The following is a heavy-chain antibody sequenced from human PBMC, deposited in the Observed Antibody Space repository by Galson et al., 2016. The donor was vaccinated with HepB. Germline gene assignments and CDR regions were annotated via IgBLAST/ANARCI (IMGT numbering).Heavy chain of an antibody. CDR2: ISGSGGST. Sequence: GKGLEWVSAISGSGGSTYYADSVKGRFTISRDNSKNTLYLQMNSLRAEDTAVYYCAKDNKYQLLFFDYGMDVWGQGTTVTVSS. CDR3: AKDNKYQLLFFDYGMDV. V-gene: IGHV3-23*01. J-gene: IGHJ6*02. D-gene: IGHD2-2*01.